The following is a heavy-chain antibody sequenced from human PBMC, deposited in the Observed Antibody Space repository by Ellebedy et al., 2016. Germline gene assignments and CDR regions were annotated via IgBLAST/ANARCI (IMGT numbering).Heavy chain of an antibody. J-gene: IGHJ4*02. D-gene: IGHD5-24*01. V-gene: IGHV3-30-3*01. CDR2: ISHDGSKT. Sequence: GESLKISXAASGFTFSPYIMHWVRQAPGKGLEWVALISHDGSKTYYADSVKGRFTISRDNSKNTLYLQMNSLRADDTAAYYCAREISGYNYFFDYWGQGTLVTVSS. CDR3: AREISGYNYFFDY. CDR1: GFTFSPYI.